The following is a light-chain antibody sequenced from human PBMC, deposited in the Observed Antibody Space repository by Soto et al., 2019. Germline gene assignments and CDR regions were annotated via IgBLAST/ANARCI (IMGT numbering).Light chain of an antibody. CDR1: QSVSNNY. CDR2: GAS. CDR3: QQYGTSPLT. Sequence: EIVLTQSPGTLSLSPGERATLSCRASQSVSNNYLAWYQQKPGQAPRLLIYGASSRATGIPDRFSGSGSGTDFTLNISRLDPEDFAVYYCQQYGTSPLTFGPGTKVDIK. V-gene: IGKV3-20*01. J-gene: IGKJ3*01.